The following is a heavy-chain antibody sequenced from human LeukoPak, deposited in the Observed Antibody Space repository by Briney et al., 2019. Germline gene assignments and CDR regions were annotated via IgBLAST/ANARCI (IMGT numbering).Heavy chain of an antibody. J-gene: IGHJ5*02. Sequence: GASVKVSCKASGYTFTGYYMHWVRQAPGQGLEWMGWINPNSGGTNYAQKFQGRVTMTRDTSISTAYMELSRLRSDDTAVYYCARGGRKAVAGLNCFDPWGQGTLVTVSS. CDR3: ARGGRKAVAGLNCFDP. D-gene: IGHD6-19*01. CDR1: GYTFTGYY. CDR2: INPNSGGT. V-gene: IGHV1-2*02.